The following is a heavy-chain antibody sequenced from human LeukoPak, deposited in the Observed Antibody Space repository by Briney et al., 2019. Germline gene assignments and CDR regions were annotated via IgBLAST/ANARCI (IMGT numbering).Heavy chain of an antibody. V-gene: IGHV4-59*02. J-gene: IGHJ4*02. D-gene: IGHD6-13*01. CDR2: IYYSGGT. CDR1: GASASSYY. Sequence: SHTLSLACTVSGASASSYYCSSVRPPPGKGLGWIGYIYYSGGTNYNPSLKSRVTISVDTSKNQFSLKLSSVTAADTAVYYCARGMYSSSWFFDYWGQGTLVTVSS. CDR3: ARGMYSSSWFFDY.